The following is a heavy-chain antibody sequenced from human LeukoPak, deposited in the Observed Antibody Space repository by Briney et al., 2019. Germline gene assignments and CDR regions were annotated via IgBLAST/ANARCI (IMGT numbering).Heavy chain of an antibody. J-gene: IGHJ4*02. CDR1: GGSISSSSYY. Sequence: SETLSLTCTVSGGSISSSSYYWGWIRQPPGKGLEWIGSIYYSGSTYYNPSLKSRVTISVDTSKNQFSLKLSSVTAADTAVYYCASSWDIVVVPAAFDYWGQGTLVTVSS. V-gene: IGHV4-39*07. D-gene: IGHD2-2*01. CDR2: IYYSGST. CDR3: ASSWDIVVVPAAFDY.